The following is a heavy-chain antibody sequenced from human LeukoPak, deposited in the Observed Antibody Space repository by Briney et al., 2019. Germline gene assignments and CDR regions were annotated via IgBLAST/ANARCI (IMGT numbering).Heavy chain of an antibody. CDR2: IRRKVYGETK. D-gene: IGHD4/OR15-4a*01. CDR3: TSATDCDGGNYRRYSFYY. Sequence: GGSLRLSCTTSGFTFGDYAMSWVRQAPGKGLECVGFIRRKVYGETKQYAASVRGTFTISRDNSKIIAYLHRNSLTPEDTPVYYCTSATDCDGGNYRRYSFYYWGQGALVTVSS. CDR1: GFTFGDYA. J-gene: IGHJ4*02. V-gene: IGHV3-49*04.